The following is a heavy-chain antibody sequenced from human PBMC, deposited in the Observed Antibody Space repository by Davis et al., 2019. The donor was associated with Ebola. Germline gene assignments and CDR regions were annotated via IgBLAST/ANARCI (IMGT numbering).Heavy chain of an antibody. CDR1: GGSISSSSYY. D-gene: IGHD5-24*01. Sequence: SETLSLTCTVSGGSISSSSYYWGWIRQPPGKGLEWIGSIYYSGSTYYNPSLKSRVTISVDTSKNQFSLKLSSVTAADTAVYYCARDFDAYNYAWGQGTLVTVSS. CDR2: IYYSGST. J-gene: IGHJ4*02. CDR3: ARDFDAYNYA. V-gene: IGHV4-39*02.